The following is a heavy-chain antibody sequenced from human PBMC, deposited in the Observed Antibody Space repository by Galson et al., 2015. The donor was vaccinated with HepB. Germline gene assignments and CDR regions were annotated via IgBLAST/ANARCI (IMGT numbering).Heavy chain of an antibody. D-gene: IGHD2-15*01. V-gene: IGHV1-18*01. CDR2: ISVYNGNT. J-gene: IGHJ5*02. CDR1: GDTFTSLS. Sequence: SVKVSCKASGDTFTSLSLSWMRQAPGQGLEWMGWISVYNGNTRYAEKFQGRVSMTTDTSTNTAYMELRSLRSDDTAIYYCARDSTSIHCSGNSCPIGGWFDPWGQGTLVTVSP. CDR3: ARDSTSIHCSGNSCPIGGWFDP.